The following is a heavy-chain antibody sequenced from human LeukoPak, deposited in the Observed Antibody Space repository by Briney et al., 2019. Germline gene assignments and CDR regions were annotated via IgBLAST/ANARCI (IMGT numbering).Heavy chain of an antibody. V-gene: IGHV3-64*01. D-gene: IGHD3-10*01. CDR1: GFTFSSYA. CDR2: ISSNGGST. CDR3: ARVVRGVHDAFDI. J-gene: IGHJ3*02. Sequence: QSGGSLRLSCAASGFTFSSYAMSWVRQAPGKGLEYVSAISSNGGSTYYANSVKGRFTISRDNSKNTLYLQMGSLRAEDMAVYYCARVVRGVHDAFDIWGQGTMVTVSS.